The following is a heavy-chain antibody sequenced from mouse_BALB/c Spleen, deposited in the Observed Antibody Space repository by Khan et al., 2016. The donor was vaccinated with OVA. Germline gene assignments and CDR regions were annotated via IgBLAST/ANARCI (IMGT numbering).Heavy chain of an antibody. V-gene: IGHV2-6-1*01. Sequence: QVQLKQSGPGLVASSQSLSITCTIPGFSLTNYGVHWIRQPPGKGLEWPVVIWSGGSTTYNSALKYRLTISKDNSKSHDFLNMNHLHTDDTTMYFCARQPYYHYNIMDSWGQGTSVTSSS. CDR1: GFSLTNYG. CDR2: IWSGGST. D-gene: IGHD2-10*01. CDR3: ARQPYYHYNIMDS. J-gene: IGHJ4*01.